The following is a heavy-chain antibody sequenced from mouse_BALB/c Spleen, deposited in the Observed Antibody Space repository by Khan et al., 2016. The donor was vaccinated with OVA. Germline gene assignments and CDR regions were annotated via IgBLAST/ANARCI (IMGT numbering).Heavy chain of an antibody. Sequence: EVQLVESGGGLVQPGGSLKLSCAASGFTFSSNTMSWVRLTPEKRLEWVAYITNGGGNTYYPDTVKGRFTISRDNSKNTLYLQMSSLKSEDTAMYYCAGVPASITPALAYWGQGTSVTVSA. CDR3: AGVPASITPALAY. V-gene: IGHV5-12-2*01. CDR1: GFTFSSNT. D-gene: IGHD1-2*01. CDR2: ITNGGGNT. J-gene: IGHJ4*01.